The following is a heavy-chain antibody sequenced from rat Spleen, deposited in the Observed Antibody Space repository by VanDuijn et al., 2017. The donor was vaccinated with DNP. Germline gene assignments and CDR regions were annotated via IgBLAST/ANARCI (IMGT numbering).Heavy chain of an antibody. D-gene: IGHD3-8*01. CDR1: GFTFSDYY. J-gene: IGHJ2*01. CDR3: AKDPRDEDY. V-gene: IGHV5-22*01. CDR2: ISYEGSST. Sequence: EVQLVESGGGLVQPGRSLKLSCAASGFTFSDYYMAWVRQAPKKGLEWVASISYEGSSTYYRDSVKGRFTISRDNAKSTLYLQMNSLRSEDTATDYCAKDPRDEDYWGQGVMVTVSS.